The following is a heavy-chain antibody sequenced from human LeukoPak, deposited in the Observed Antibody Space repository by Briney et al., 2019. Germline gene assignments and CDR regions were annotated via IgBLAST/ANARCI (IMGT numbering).Heavy chain of an antibody. CDR3: AKHGSFGNWYFDL. CDR1: GFTFSRYD. CDR2: VSGSGSTT. Sequence: GGSLRLSCAASGFTFSRYDMSWVRQAPGKGLEWVSVVSGSGSTTYYADSVKGRFTISRDTSKNTLYLQMNSLRAEDTAVYYCAKHGSFGNWYFDLWGRGTLVTVSS. J-gene: IGHJ2*01. D-gene: IGHD3-3*02. V-gene: IGHV3-23*01.